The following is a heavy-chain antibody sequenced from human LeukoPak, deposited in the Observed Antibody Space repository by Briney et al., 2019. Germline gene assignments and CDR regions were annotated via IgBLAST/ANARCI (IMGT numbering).Heavy chain of an antibody. CDR1: GLTFSSSW. V-gene: IGHV3-7*01. Sequence: PGGSLRLSCAASGLTFSSSWMNWVRQAPGKGLEWVANINPDGSQTNYVDSVKGRFTISRDNAQNSVFLQMNSLRAEDTAVYFCARDTWGFENWGQGTLVTVSS. D-gene: IGHD3-16*01. CDR3: ARDTWGFEN. CDR2: INPDGSQT. J-gene: IGHJ4*02.